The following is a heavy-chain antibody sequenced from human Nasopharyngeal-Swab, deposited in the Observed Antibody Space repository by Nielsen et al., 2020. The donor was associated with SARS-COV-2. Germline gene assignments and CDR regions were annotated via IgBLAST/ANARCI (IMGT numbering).Heavy chain of an antibody. CDR3: ATVKTYYYDSSGDRGDAFDI. CDR2: IIPIFGTA. Sequence: CSVDVSCMASLGSLSSSAISWVRQAPGQGLEWMGGIIPIFGTANYAQKFRGRVTITADKSTSTAYMELSSLRSEDTAVYYCATVKTYYYDSSGDRGDAFDIWGQGTMVTVSS. CDR1: LGSLSSSA. D-gene: IGHD3-22*01. J-gene: IGHJ3*02. V-gene: IGHV1-69*06.